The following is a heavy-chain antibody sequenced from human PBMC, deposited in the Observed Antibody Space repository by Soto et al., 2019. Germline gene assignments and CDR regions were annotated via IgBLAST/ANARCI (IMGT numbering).Heavy chain of an antibody. D-gene: IGHD5-12*01. V-gene: IGHV1-69*02. Sequence: QVQLVQSGAEVKKPGSSVKVSCKASGGTFSSYTISWVRQAPGQGLEWMGRIIPILGIANYAQKFQGRVTITADKSTSTAYMELSSLRSEDTAVYYCAGGLEMAPFAFDIWGQGTMVTVSS. CDR3: AGGLEMAPFAFDI. CDR2: IIPILGIA. CDR1: GGTFSSYT. J-gene: IGHJ3*02.